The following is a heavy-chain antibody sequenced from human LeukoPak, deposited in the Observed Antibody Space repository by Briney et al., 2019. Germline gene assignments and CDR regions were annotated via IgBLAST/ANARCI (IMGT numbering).Heavy chain of an antibody. CDR2: INPGSGAT. D-gene: IGHD6-13*01. CDR1: GYTFTRHY. CDR3: ARTYSSSWSYCDS. Sequence: ASVKVSCKASGYTFTRHYMNWVRQAPGQGLEWMGKINPGSGATGYAQKFQGRVTMTRDTSTSAVYMELSSLTSEDTAMYYCARTYSSSWSYCDSWGQGTLVTVSS. J-gene: IGHJ4*02. V-gene: IGHV1-46*01.